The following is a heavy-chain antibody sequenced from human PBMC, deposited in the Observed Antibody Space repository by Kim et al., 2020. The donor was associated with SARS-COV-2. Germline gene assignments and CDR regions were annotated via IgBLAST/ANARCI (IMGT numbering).Heavy chain of an antibody. Sequence: TDYAASVKGRFTISRDDSKSIAYLQMNSLKTEDTAVYYCSRRGGRAAADYWGQGTLVTVSS. CDR2: T. CDR3: SRRGGRAAADY. D-gene: IGHD6-13*01. J-gene: IGHJ4*02. V-gene: IGHV3-49*02.